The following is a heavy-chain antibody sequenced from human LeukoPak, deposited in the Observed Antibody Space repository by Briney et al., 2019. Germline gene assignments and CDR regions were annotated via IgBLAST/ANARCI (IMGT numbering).Heavy chain of an antibody. CDR3: ARIRDGYNDAYDI. CDR2: INPSGGNT. D-gene: IGHD5-24*01. V-gene: IGHV1-46*01. Sequence: ASVKVSCKASGYTLTSYYMHWVRQAPGQGLEWMGIINPSGGNTNYAQNFQGRVTMTRDTSASTVYMELSSLRSEDTAIYYCARIRDGYNDAYDIWGQGTVVTVPS. CDR1: GYTLTSYY. J-gene: IGHJ3*02.